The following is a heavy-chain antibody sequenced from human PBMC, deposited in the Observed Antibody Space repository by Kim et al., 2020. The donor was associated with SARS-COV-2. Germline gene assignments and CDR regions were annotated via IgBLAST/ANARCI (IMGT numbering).Heavy chain of an antibody. CDR2: IYHSGST. CDR3: AREPAGQGIAVAGTPDYFDY. J-gene: IGHJ4*02. CDR1: GGSISSSNW. D-gene: IGHD6-19*01. V-gene: IGHV4-4*02. Sequence: SETLSLTCAVSGGSISSSNWWSWVRQPPGKGLEWIGEIYHSGSTNYNPSLKSRVTISVDKSKNQFSLKLSSVTAADTAVYYCAREPAGQGIAVAGTPDYFDYWGQGTLVTVSS.